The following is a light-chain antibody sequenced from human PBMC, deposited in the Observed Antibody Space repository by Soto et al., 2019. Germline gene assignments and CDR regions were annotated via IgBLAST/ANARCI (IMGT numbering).Light chain of an antibody. CDR1: QSVRSSY. CDR3: QQYGSSPYT. CDR2: GAS. Sequence: EIVVTQSPGTLSLSPGERATLSCRASQSVRSSYLAWYQQKPGLAPRLLIYGASSRATGIPDRFSGSGSGTDFTLTISRLAPEDFAVYYCQQYGSSPYTFGQGTKLEI. J-gene: IGKJ2*01. V-gene: IGKV3-20*01.